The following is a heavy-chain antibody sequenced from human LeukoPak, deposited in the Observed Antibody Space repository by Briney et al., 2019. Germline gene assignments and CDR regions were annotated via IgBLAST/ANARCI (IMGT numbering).Heavy chain of an antibody. V-gene: IGHV4-39*07. CDR1: GGSISSSSYY. Sequence: SETLSLTCTVSGGSISSSSYYWGWIRQPPGKGLEWIGSIYYSGSTYYNPSLKSRVTISVDTSKNQFSLKLSSVTAADTAVYYCARDHIAAAGNMTFDYWGQGTLVTVSS. D-gene: IGHD6-13*01. J-gene: IGHJ4*02. CDR2: IYYSGST. CDR3: ARDHIAAAGNMTFDY.